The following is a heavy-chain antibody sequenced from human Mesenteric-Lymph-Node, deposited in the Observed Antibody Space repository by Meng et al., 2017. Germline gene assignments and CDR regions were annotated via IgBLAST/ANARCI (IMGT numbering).Heavy chain of an antibody. CDR1: GYTFTSYY. Sequence: ASVKVSCKASGYTFTSYYMHWVRQAPGQGLEWMGWINPNSGGTNYAQKFQGRVTMTRDTSISTAYMELSRLRSDDTAVYYCARGPYGDYVTNNWFDPWGQGTLVTVSS. V-gene: IGHV1-2*02. CDR2: INPNSGGT. J-gene: IGHJ5*02. D-gene: IGHD4-17*01. CDR3: ARGPYGDYVTNNWFDP.